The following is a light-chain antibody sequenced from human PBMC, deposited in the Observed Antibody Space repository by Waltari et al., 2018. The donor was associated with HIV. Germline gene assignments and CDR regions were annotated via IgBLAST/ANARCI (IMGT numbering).Light chain of an antibody. CDR2: GAS. V-gene: IGKV1-39*01. CDR1: QGITTY. J-gene: IGKJ5*01. CDR3: QQSYTTPFT. Sequence: DIQMTQSPSSLSTSVCDCVSITCRASQGITTYLSWYQQKPGSAPTLLIFGASKLQTGVSSRFRGSGSGTTFTLSISYVQPEDFATYYCQQSYTTPFTFGQGTRLDI.